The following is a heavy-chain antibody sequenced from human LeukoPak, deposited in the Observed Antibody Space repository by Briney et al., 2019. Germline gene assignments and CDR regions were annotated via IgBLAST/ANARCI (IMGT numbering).Heavy chain of an antibody. CDR1: GYSFRDYW. D-gene: IGHD2-15*01. V-gene: IGHV5-51*01. CDR3: ARHGLAGCIGGRCFTSCHYYCMDV. Sequence: GESLKISCKGSGYSFRDYWLGRERQMPGKGLEWMGIIFPHDSDTKYTPPFQGQVTISVDKATSTAYLRWSSLEASDSALYYCARHGLAGCIGGRCFTSCHYYCMDVWGQGTTVIVSS. J-gene: IGHJ6*02. CDR2: IFPHDSDT.